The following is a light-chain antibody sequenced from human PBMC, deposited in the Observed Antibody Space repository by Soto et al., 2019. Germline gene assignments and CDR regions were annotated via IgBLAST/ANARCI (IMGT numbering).Light chain of an antibody. Sequence: QSVLTQPPSVSGAPGQRVTISCTGSRSNIGAGSDVHWYQQVPGTAPKLLVYGSYNRPSGVPDRFSGSKSGTSASLAITGLQAEDEADFYCQSYDSSLSAWVFGTGTKLTVL. J-gene: IGLJ1*01. CDR3: QSYDSSLSAWV. V-gene: IGLV1-40*01. CDR1: RSNIGAGSD. CDR2: GSY.